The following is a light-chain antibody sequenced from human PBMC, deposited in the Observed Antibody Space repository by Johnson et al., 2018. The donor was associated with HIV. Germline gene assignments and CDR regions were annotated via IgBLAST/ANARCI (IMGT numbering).Light chain of an antibody. Sequence: QSLLTQPPSVSAAPGQKVTISCSGSSSNIGNNYVSWYQQLPGTAPKLLIYENNKRPSGIPDRFSGSKSGTSATLGITGLQTGDDADYYCGTWDNGLSAYVFRTGTKVTVL. CDR2: ENN. CDR3: GTWDNGLSAYV. CDR1: SSNIGNNY. J-gene: IGLJ1*01. V-gene: IGLV1-51*02.